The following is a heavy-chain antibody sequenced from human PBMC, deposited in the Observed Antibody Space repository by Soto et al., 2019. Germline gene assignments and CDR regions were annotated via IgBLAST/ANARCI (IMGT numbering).Heavy chain of an antibody. V-gene: IGHV3-48*02. CDR2: ISSSGSPI. J-gene: IGHJ6*02. CDR1: GFTLRTYS. D-gene: IGHD1-26*01. CDR3: ARVPSSGSYRSYSYFGMDV. Sequence: EVQLVESGGGLVQPGGSVRVSCAASGFTLRTYSLNWVRQAPGKRLEWISYISSSGSPIYYADSVKGRFTVSRDNAKNSLSLQMNTLRDEDTAVYYCARVPSSGSYRSYSYFGMDVWGPGTTVTVSS.